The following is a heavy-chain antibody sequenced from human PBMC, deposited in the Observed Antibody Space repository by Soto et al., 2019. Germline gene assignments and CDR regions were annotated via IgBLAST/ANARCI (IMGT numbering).Heavy chain of an antibody. CDR3: ATFEKQQLNYFHS. Sequence: QVQLVQSGPEVKKPGSTVKVSCKASGGTSNTYPISWVRQAPGQGLEWMGGIIPIFGTSNYAQKFQGRVTITADVSTSTGYMELSSLRSDDTSVYYCATFEKQQLNYFHSRGQGTVVTVSS. CDR1: GGTSNTYP. V-gene: IGHV1-69*12. D-gene: IGHD6-13*01. CDR2: IIPIFGTS. J-gene: IGHJ4*02.